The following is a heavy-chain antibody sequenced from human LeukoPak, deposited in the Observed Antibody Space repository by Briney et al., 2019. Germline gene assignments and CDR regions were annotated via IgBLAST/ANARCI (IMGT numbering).Heavy chain of an antibody. CDR1: GFTFSSYG. J-gene: IGHJ5*01. CDR3: ARARRSGGITMVRGVKDRGWFDS. Sequence: GGSLRLSCAASGFTFSSYGMHWVRQAPGKGLEWVTFIRYDGSNKYYADSVKGRFTISRDNSKNTLYLQMDSLRAEDTAVFYCARARRSGGITMVRGVKDRGWFDSWGQGILVTVSS. CDR2: IRYDGSNK. D-gene: IGHD3-10*01. V-gene: IGHV3-30*02.